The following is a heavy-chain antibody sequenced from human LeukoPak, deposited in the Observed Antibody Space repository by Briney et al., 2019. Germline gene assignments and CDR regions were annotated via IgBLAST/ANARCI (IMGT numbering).Heavy chain of an antibody. CDR1: GFTFGDYA. J-gene: IGHJ4*02. Sequence: GRSLRLSCAASGFTFGDYAMNWVRQAPGKGLEWVSGISWNSGSIGYADSVQGRFTISRANAKNSLYLQMHSLRTEETALYYFAKGEVGATPGAFDYWGQGTLVTVSS. CDR2: ISWNSGSI. V-gene: IGHV3-9*01. CDR3: AKGEVGATPGAFDY. D-gene: IGHD1-26*01.